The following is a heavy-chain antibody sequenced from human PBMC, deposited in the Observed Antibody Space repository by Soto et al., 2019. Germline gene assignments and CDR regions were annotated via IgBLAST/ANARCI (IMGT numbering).Heavy chain of an antibody. CDR3: ARENWYSLDV. CDR2: VPGDGSRA. J-gene: IGHJ6*02. V-gene: IGHV3-74*01. CDR1: GFSFSSYF. Sequence: EVQLVESGGGSVQPGGSLRLSCAASGFSFSSYFMAWVRQAPGEGLVSVSHVPGDGSRASYADSVRGRFTISRDNAKNTLYLQMDSLRDDDTAIYYCARENWYSLDVWGQGTTVTVS. D-gene: IGHD1-26*01.